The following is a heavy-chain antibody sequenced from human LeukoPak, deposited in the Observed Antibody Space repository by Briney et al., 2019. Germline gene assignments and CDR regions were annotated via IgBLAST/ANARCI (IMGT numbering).Heavy chain of an antibody. CDR1: GGTFSSYA. J-gene: IGHJ4*02. D-gene: IGHD5-18*01. CDR3: ARGLGGYSYGLTSDY. V-gene: IGHV1-69*05. Sequence: SVKVSCKASGGTFSSYAISWVRQAPGQGLEWMGGIIPIFGTANYAQKFQGRVTITTDESTSTAYMELSSLRSEDTAVYYCARGLGGYSYGLTSDYWGQGTLVTVSS. CDR2: IIPIFGTA.